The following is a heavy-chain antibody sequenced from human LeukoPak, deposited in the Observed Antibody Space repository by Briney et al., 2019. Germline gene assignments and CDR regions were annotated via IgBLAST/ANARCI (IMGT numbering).Heavy chain of an antibody. Sequence: GGSLRLSCAASGFTFSSYAMHWVRQAPGQGLEWMGIINPSGGSTSYAQKFQGRVTMTRDTSTSTVYMELSSLRSEDTAVYYCARLNSGSYYFDYWGQGTLVTVSS. CDR2: INPSGGST. V-gene: IGHV1-46*01. CDR1: GFTFSSYA. CDR3: ARLNSGSYYFDY. J-gene: IGHJ4*02. D-gene: IGHD1-26*01.